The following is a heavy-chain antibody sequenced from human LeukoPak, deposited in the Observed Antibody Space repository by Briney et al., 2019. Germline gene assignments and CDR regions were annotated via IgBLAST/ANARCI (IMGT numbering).Heavy chain of an antibody. V-gene: IGHV4-4*07. J-gene: IGHJ4*02. CDR3: ARDSYDFWSGHHFDY. CDR1: GGSIGSYY. D-gene: IGHD3-3*01. Sequence: SETLSLTCTVSGGSIGSYYWSWIRQPAGKGLEWIGRIYTSGSTNYNPSLKSRVTMSVDTSKNQFSLKLSSVTAADTAVYYCARDSYDFWSGHHFDYWGQGTLVTVSS. CDR2: IYTSGST.